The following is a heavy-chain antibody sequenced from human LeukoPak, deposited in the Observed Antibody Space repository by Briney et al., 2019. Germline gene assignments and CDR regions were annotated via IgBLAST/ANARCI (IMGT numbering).Heavy chain of an antibody. CDR3: ARPVPSRLGWFDP. CDR2: IYYSGST. J-gene: IGHJ5*02. D-gene: IGHD1-1*01. V-gene: IGHV4-39*01. CDR1: GGSISSSSYY. Sequence: SETLSLTCTVSGGSISSSSYYWGWIRQPPGKGLEWIGSIYYSGSTYYNPSLKSRVTISVDTPKNQFSLKLSSVTAADTAVYYCARPVPSRLGWFDPWGQGTLVTVSS.